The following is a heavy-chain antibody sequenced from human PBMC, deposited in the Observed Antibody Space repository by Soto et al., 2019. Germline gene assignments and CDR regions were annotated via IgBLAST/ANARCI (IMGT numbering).Heavy chain of an antibody. CDR2: LYQGLSI. D-gene: IGHD3-16*01. V-gene: IGHV4-34*01. CDR1: SGSFSGYY. CDR3: ARHGGYYFDY. J-gene: IGHJ4*02. Sequence: QVQLQQWGAGLLKPSESLSLTCAVYSGSFSGYYWSWIRQPPGKGLEWIGELYQGLSIVYNASLESRDTIAGDSSKNQFSLTLRSVTAADTAVYYVARHGGYYFDYWGQGTLVTVSS.